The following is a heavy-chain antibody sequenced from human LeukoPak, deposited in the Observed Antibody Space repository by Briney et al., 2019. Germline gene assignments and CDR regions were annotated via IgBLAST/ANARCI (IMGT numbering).Heavy chain of an antibody. CDR1: GYTFTGYY. CDR3: ASDAGIAAAAYFDY. Sequence: ASVKVSCKASGYTFTGYYMHWVRQAPGQGLEWMGWINPTSGGTNYAQKFQGRVTMTRDTSISTAYMELSRLSSDDTAVYYCASDAGIAAAAYFDYWGQGTLVTVSS. J-gene: IGHJ4*02. V-gene: IGHV1-2*02. D-gene: IGHD6-13*01. CDR2: INPTSGGT.